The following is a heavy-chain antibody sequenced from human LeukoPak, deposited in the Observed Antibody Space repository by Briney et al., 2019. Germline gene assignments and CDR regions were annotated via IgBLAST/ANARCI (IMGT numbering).Heavy chain of an antibody. Sequence: SETLSLTCTVSGGSVSSGSYYWSWIRQPPGKGLEWIGYIYYSGSTNYNPSLKSRVTISVDTSKNQFSLKLSSVTAADTAVYYCARHPNKRFLEWLLYFDYWGQGTLVTVSS. J-gene: IGHJ4*02. CDR3: ARHPNKRFLEWLLYFDY. D-gene: IGHD3-3*01. CDR1: GGSVSSGSYY. CDR2: IYYSGST. V-gene: IGHV4-61*01.